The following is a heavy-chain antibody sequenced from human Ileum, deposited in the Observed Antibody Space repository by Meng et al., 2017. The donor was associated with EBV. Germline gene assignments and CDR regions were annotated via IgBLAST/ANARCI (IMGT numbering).Heavy chain of an antibody. V-gene: IGHV4-4*02. Sequence: QVQLQESGPGLGKPSETLSLTVAVSGGSISRSDWWSWVRQPPGKGLEWIGETSHSGSTNYSPSLKSRVTISLDKSKNQLSLKLNSVTAADTAVYYCASSDYYRSDYWGQGTLVTVSS. D-gene: IGHD3-22*01. CDR2: TSHSGST. J-gene: IGHJ4*02. CDR1: GGSISRSDW. CDR3: ASSDYYRSDY.